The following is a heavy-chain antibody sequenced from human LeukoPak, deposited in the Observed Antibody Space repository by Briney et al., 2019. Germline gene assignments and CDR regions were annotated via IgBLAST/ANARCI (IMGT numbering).Heavy chain of an antibody. CDR2: IRNDGSNK. D-gene: IGHD3-10*01. J-gene: IGHJ4*02. CDR3: ARDRRNSGSHPFDY. Sequence: PGGSLRLSCAASGFTFSSYGMHWVRQAPGKGLEWVAFIRNDGSNKYYADSVKGRFTISRDNAKNSLYLQMNSLRAEDTAVYYCARDRRNSGSHPFDYWGQGTLVTVSS. CDR1: GFTFSSYG. V-gene: IGHV3-30*02.